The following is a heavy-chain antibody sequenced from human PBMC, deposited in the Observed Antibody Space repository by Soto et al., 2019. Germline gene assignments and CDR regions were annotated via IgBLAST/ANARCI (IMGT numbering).Heavy chain of an antibody. CDR1: GFTFSSYS. CDR3: AREVAVAGLFDY. J-gene: IGHJ4*02. V-gene: IGHV3-21*01. D-gene: IGHD6-19*01. Sequence: LGGSLRLSCSASGFTFSSYSMNCVRQAPGKGLEWVSSISSSSSYIYYADSVKGRFTISRDNAKNSLYLQMNSLRAEDTAVYYCAREVAVAGLFDYWGQGILVTVSS. CDR2: ISSSSSYI.